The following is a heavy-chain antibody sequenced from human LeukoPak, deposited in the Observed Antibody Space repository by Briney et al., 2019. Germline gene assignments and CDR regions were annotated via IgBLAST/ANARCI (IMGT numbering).Heavy chain of an antibody. Sequence: PGGSLRLSCAASGFTFDDYAMHWVRQAPGKGLEWVSGISWNSGSIGYADSVKGRFTISRDNAKNSLYLQMNSLRAEDTALYYCAVKRLVNAFDIWGQGTMVTVSS. CDR3: AVKRLVNAFDI. V-gene: IGHV3-9*01. D-gene: IGHD3-9*01. J-gene: IGHJ3*02. CDR1: GFTFDDYA. CDR2: ISWNSGSI.